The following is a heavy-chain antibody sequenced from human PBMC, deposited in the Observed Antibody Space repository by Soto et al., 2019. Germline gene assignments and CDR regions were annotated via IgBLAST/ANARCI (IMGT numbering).Heavy chain of an antibody. CDR2: ISSSSSHI. Sequence: PWGSPIPSCAASGLTFISYSMNWVRQAPGKGLEWVSSISSSSSHIYYADSVRGRFTISRDNARNSLYLQMNSLRAEDTAVYYCASLTGGPYWGQGTLVTVSS. J-gene: IGHJ4*02. CDR1: GLTFISYS. V-gene: IGHV3-21*01. CDR3: ASLTGGPY. D-gene: IGHD7-27*01.